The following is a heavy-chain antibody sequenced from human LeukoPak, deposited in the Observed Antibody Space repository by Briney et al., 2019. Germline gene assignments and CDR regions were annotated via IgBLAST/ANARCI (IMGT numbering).Heavy chain of an antibody. J-gene: IGHJ4*02. CDR1: GFTLSDHY. D-gene: IGHD4-17*01. V-gene: IGHV3-72*01. CDR3: ARAQDFGDYTSAYNFDS. CDR2: SRDKANSHTT. Sequence: GGSLRLSCAASGFTLSDHYMDWVRQAPGKGLEWIGRSRDKANSHTTEYAASVKGRFTISRDDSKNSLYLQMNSLKTEDTAVYYCARAQDFGDYTSAYNFDSWGQGTLVTVSS.